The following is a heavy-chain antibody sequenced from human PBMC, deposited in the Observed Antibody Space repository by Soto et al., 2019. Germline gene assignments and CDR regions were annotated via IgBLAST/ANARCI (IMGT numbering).Heavy chain of an antibody. V-gene: IGHV1-69*13. D-gene: IGHD5-18*01. CDR1: GGTFSSYA. J-gene: IGHJ3*02. CDR2: IIPIFGTA. Sequence: SVKVSCKASGGTFSSYAISWVRQAPGQGLEWMGGIIPIFGTANYAQKFQSRVTITADESTSTAYMELSSLRSEDTAVYYCAREGTAMVADAFDIWGQGTMVTVSS. CDR3: AREGTAMVADAFDI.